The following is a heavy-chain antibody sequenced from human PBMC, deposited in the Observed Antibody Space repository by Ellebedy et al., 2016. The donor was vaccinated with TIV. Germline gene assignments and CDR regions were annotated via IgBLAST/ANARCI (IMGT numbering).Heavy chain of an antibody. Sequence: GESLKISXAASGFTFSSYGMHWVRQAPGKGLEWVAVIWYDGSNKYYADSVKGRFTISRDNAKNSLYLQMNSLRAEDTAVYYCASIVVVVAAGDAFDIWGQGTMVTVSS. V-gene: IGHV3-33*03. CDR2: IWYDGSNK. CDR1: GFTFSSYG. D-gene: IGHD2-15*01. CDR3: ASIVVVVAAGDAFDI. J-gene: IGHJ3*02.